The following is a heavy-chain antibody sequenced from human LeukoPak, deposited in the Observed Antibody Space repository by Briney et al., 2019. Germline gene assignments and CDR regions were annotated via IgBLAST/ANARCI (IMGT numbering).Heavy chain of an antibody. V-gene: IGHV4-34*01. CDR2: INHSGST. CDR3: ARGHVGITMIVVVTNYYFDY. D-gene: IGHD3-22*01. Sequence: KPSETLSLTCAVYGGSFSGYYWSWIRQPPGKGLEWIGEINHSGSTNYNPSLKSRVTISVDTSKNQFSLKLSSVTAADTAVYYCARGHVGITMIVVVTNYYFDYWGQGTLVTVSS. CDR1: GGSFSGYY. J-gene: IGHJ4*02.